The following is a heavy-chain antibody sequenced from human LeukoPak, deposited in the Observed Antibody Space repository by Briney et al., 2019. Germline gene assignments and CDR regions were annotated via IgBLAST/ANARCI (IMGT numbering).Heavy chain of an antibody. Sequence: SETLSLTCIVAGDSISSYYWSWIRQTPGRGLEWIGYIYHNGSTYYNPSLKSRVTMSVDTSKNQFSLKLSSVTAADTAVYHCARGKTHWGQGIMVTVSS. CDR3: ARGKTH. CDR1: GDSISSYY. J-gene: IGHJ4*02. V-gene: IGHV4-59*01. CDR2: IYHNGST.